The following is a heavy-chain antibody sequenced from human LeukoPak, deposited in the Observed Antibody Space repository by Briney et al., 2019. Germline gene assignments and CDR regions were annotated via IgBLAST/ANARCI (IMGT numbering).Heavy chain of an antibody. D-gene: IGHD3-9*01. Sequence: GASLEISCKASGSTFTSYSIGWVRRLPGKGLEWMGIIHPGDSDTRYSPSFEGQVTISADKSISTAYLQWSSLKASDTAMYYCARRDYDILTGYYNYFDYWGQGTLVTVSS. J-gene: IGHJ4*02. CDR3: ARRDYDILTGYYNYFDY. V-gene: IGHV5-51*01. CDR2: IHPGDSDT. CDR1: GSTFTSYS.